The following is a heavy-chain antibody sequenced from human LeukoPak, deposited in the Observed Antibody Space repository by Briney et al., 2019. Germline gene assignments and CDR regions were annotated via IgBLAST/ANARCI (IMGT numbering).Heavy chain of an antibody. CDR2: INHNGNVN. D-gene: IGHD1-26*01. CDR1: GFTFSSYW. V-gene: IGHV3-7*01. Sequence: GGSLRLSCAASGFTFSSYWMNWARQAPGKGLEWVASINHNGNVNYYVDSVKGRFTISRDNAKNSLYLQMNSLRAEDTAVYYCAREDSVGATFYFDYWGQGTLVTVSS. J-gene: IGHJ4*02. CDR3: AREDSVGATFYFDY.